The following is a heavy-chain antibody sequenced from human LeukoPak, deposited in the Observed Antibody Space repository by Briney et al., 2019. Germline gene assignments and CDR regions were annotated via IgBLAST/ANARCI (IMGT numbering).Heavy chain of an antibody. Sequence: SETLSLTCIVSGGSISSYYWSWIRQPAGEGLEWIGRIYTSGSTNYNPSLKSRVTMSVDTSKNQFSLKLSSVTAADTAVYYCARHFRGYYDSSGYYWDYWGQGTLVTVSS. D-gene: IGHD3-22*01. CDR1: GGSISSYY. V-gene: IGHV4-4*07. J-gene: IGHJ4*02. CDR2: IYTSGST. CDR3: ARHFRGYYDSSGYYWDY.